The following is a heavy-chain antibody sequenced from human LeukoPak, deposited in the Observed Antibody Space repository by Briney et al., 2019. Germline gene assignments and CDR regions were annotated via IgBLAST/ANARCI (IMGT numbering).Heavy chain of an antibody. CDR3: AKDSPYAYYGSGSYWDY. Sequence: GMGWGRIVQKKGLEWVSGINRNGGIRGHADSVKGRFTISRDNSKNTLYLQTNSLRAEDTAVYYCAKDSPYAYYGSGSYWDYWGQGTLVTVSS. J-gene: IGHJ4*02. CDR1: G. D-gene: IGHD3-10*01. V-gene: IGHV3-20*03. CDR2: INRNGGIR.